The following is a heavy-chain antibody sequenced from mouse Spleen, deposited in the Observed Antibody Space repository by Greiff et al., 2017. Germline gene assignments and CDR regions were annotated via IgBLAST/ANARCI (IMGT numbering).Heavy chain of an antibody. CDR2: IDPETGGT. Sequence: QVHVKQSGAELVRPGASVTLSCKASGYTFTDYEMHWVKQTPVHGLEWIGAIDPETGGTAYNQKFKGKAILTADKSSSTAYMELRSLTSEDSAVYYCTITTVVATDAMDYWGQGTSVTVSS. V-gene: IGHV1-15*01. CDR3: TITTVVATDAMDY. CDR1: GYTFTDYE. J-gene: IGHJ4*01. D-gene: IGHD1-1*01.